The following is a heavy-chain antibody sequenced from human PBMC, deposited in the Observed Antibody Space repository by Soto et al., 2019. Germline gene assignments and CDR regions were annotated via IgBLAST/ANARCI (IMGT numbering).Heavy chain of an antibody. CDR1: GYTFTSYY. V-gene: IGHV1-46*01. CDR3: ARALSSGWSIGIDY. Sequence: ASVKVSCKASGYTFTSYYMNWVRQAPGQGLEWLGIINPSGGYTTYAQRFLGRVTMTSDTSTSTVHMELGSLTSGDTAVYYCARALSSGWSIGIDYWGQGTLVTVSS. CDR2: INPSGGYT. J-gene: IGHJ4*02. D-gene: IGHD6-19*01.